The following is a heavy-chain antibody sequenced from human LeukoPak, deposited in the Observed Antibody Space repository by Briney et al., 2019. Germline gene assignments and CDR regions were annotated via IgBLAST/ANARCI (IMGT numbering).Heavy chain of an antibody. J-gene: IGHJ4*02. CDR2: IYSSGST. D-gene: IGHD4-17*01. Sequence: SETLSLTCTVSGGSISSRSYYWGWIRQPPGKGLEWIGNIYSSGSTSYNPSLESRVTISVDTSKNQFSLKLSSVTAADTAVYYCARGTTYGDYPTAFDYWGQGTLVSVSS. CDR1: GGSISSRSYY. CDR3: ARGTTYGDYPTAFDY. V-gene: IGHV4-39*07.